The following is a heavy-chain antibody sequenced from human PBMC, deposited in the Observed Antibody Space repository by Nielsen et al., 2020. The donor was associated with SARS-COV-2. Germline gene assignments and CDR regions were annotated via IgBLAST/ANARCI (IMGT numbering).Heavy chain of an antibody. V-gene: IGHV4-30-4*01. CDR1: GGSISSGDYY. D-gene: IGHD1-26*01. CDR3: ARGVVGATLGGFDY. Sequence: SETLSLTCTVSGGSISSGDYYWSWIRQPPGKGLEWIGYIYYSGITYYNPSLKSRVTISLDTSKNQFSLKLSSVTASATSVYYWARGVVGATLGGFDYWSQGTLVTFS. CDR2: IYYSGIT. J-gene: IGHJ4*02.